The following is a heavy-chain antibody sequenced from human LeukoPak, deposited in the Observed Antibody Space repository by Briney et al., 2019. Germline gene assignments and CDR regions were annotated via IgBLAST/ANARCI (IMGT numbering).Heavy chain of an antibody. CDR3: ASFRRSSGQLNFDY. V-gene: IGHV4-39*01. CDR1: GASISSSSYY. D-gene: IGHD6-6*01. Sequence: SETLSLTCTVSGASISSSSYYWGWIRQPPGEGLEWIGSFFYIGSTFYNPSLKSRVAISVDTSKNQFSLKLSSVTAADTAVYYCASFRRSSGQLNFDYWGQGTLVTVSS. CDR2: FFYIGST. J-gene: IGHJ4*02.